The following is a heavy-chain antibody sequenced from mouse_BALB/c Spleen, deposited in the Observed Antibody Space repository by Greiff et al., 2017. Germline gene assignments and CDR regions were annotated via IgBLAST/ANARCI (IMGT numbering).Heavy chain of an antibody. D-gene: IGHD2-1*01. V-gene: IGHV5-6-3*01. Sequence: EVQVVESGGGLVQPGGSLKLSCAASGFTFSSSGMSWVRQTPDKRLELVATINSNGGSTYYPDSVKGRFTISRDNAKNTLYLQMSSLKSEDTAMYYCARDREYYGNAWFAYWGQGTLVTVSA. CDR3: ARDREYYGNAWFAY. J-gene: IGHJ3*01. CDR1: GFTFSSSG. CDR2: INSNGGST.